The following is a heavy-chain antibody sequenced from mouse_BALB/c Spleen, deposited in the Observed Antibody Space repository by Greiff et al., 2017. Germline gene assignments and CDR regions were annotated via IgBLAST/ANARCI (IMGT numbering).Heavy chain of an antibody. CDR2: IYPGNSDT. J-gene: IGHJ4*01. Sequence: EVQLQQSGTVLARPGASVKMSCKASGYSFTSYWMHWVKQRPGQGLEWIGAIYPGNSDTSYNQKFKGKAKLTAVTSASTAYMELSSLTNEDSAVYYCTSPRYRHYAMDYWGQGTSVTVSS. V-gene: IGHV1-5*01. CDR3: TSPRYRHYAMDY. CDR1: GYSFTSYW. D-gene: IGHD2-14*01.